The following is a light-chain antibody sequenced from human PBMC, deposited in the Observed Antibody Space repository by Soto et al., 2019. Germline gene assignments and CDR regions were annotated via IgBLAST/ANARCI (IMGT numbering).Light chain of an antibody. V-gene: IGKV1-39*01. CDR2: AAS. CDR1: QSISSY. CDR3: QQSYSTPWT. J-gene: IGKJ1*01. Sequence: DIQMTQSPSSLSASVGDRVTITCRASQSISSYLNWYQQKPGKAPKLLIYAASSLQSGVPSRFSGSGSGTDFTLTISSLQPEDFATYYCQQSYSTPWTFGQGTGVEIK.